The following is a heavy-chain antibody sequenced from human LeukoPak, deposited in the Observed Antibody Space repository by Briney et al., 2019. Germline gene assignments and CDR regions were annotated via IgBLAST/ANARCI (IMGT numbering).Heavy chain of an antibody. J-gene: IGHJ5*02. CDR3: ARDKDKNWFDP. CDR1: GGSIGSGGYY. Sequence: SQTLSLTCTVSGGSIGSGGYYWSWIRQPAGKGLEWIGRIYTSGSTNYNPSLKSRVTISVDTSKNQFSLKLSSVTAADTAVYYCARDKDKNWFDPWGQGTLVTVSS. V-gene: IGHV4-61*02. CDR2: IYTSGST.